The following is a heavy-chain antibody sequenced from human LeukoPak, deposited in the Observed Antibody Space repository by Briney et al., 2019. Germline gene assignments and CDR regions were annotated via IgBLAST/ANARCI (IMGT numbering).Heavy chain of an antibody. CDR1: GFTFSSYS. V-gene: IGHV3-21*01. CDR2: ISSSSTYT. Sequence: PGGSLRLSCAASGFTFSSYSMNWVRQVPGKGLEWVSSISSSSTYTYYADSVKGRFTISKDNAKNSLYLQMNSLRAEDTAVYYCARDAGYSSSCYYYWGQGTLVTVSS. D-gene: IGHD6-13*01. CDR3: ARDAGYSSSCYYY. J-gene: IGHJ4*02.